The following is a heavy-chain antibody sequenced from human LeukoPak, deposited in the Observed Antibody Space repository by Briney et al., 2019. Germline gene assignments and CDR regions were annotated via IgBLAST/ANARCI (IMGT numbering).Heavy chain of an antibody. V-gene: IGHV1-69*04. CDR3: ARSVGGATTPRFDY. Sequence: GASVKVSCKASGDTFSRYAISWVRQAPGHGLEWMGRIIPSLDIPNYPQRFQGRVTITADKSTSTAYMEVRSLGSEDTAVYYCARSVGGATTPRFDYWGQGTLVTVSS. CDR1: GDTFSRYA. CDR2: IIPSLDIP. D-gene: IGHD1-26*01. J-gene: IGHJ4*02.